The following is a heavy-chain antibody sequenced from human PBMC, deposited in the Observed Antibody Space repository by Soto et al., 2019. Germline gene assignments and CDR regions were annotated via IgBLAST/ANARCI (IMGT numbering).Heavy chain of an antibody. CDR1: GFTFSSYG. D-gene: IGHD3-3*01. J-gene: IGHJ4*02. Sequence: QVQLVESGGGVVQPGRSLRLSCAASGFTFSSYGMHWVRQAPGKGLEWVAVISYDGSNKYYADSVKGRFTISRDNSKNALYLQKNSLRAEDTAVYYCAKDLDQKRPPRLEGGGFDYWGQGTLVTVSS. V-gene: IGHV3-30*18. CDR3: AKDLDQKRPPRLEGGGFDY. CDR2: ISYDGSNK.